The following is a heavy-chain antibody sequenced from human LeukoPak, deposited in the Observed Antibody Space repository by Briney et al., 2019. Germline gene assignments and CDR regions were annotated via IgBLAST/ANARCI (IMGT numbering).Heavy chain of an antibody. D-gene: IGHD3-22*01. V-gene: IGHV3-7*01. Sequence: AGGSLRLSCAASGFNFSTYWMSWVRQAPGKGLEWIANIHQDGNEKYYVDSVKGRFTISRDNAKKSLYLQMTSLRVEDTAVYYCARYDSSGYYFDYWGQGTLVTVSS. CDR2: IHQDGNEK. CDR3: ARYDSSGYYFDY. CDR1: GFNFSTYW. J-gene: IGHJ4*02.